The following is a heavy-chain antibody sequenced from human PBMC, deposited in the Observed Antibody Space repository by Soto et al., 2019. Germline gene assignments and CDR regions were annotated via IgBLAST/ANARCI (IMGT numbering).Heavy chain of an antibody. CDR2: ISAYNGNT. CDR1: GYTFTSYD. J-gene: IGHJ6*02. V-gene: IGHV1-18*01. D-gene: IGHD3-9*01. Sequence: ASVKVFCKASGYTFTSYDISWVLQAPGQGLEWMGWISAYNGNTNYAQKFQGRVTITADESTSTAYMELSSLRSEDTAVYYCARPLNDILTGYYAPYYYYGMDVWGQGTTVTVSS. CDR3: ARPLNDILTGYYAPYYYYGMDV.